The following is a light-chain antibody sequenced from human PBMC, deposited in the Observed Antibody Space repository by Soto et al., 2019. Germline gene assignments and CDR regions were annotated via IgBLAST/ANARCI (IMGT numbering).Light chain of an antibody. Sequence: DIQMTQSPSTLSASVGDRVTITCRASQGISDKLARYQQKPGGVPKLLIYGASTLQSGVPSRFSGSGSETDFTLTISRLQPEDVAAYYRQKDGSAPLTVGGGTKVDIK. CDR3: QKDGSAPLT. V-gene: IGKV1-27*01. J-gene: IGKJ4*01. CDR2: GAS. CDR1: QGISDK.